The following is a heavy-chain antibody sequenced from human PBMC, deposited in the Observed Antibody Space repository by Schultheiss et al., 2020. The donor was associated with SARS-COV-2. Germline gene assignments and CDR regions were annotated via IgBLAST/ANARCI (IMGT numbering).Heavy chain of an antibody. Sequence: SETLSLTCTVSGGSISSGGYYWSWIRQHPGKGLEWIGYIYYSGSTYYNPSLKSRVTISVDTSKNQFSLKLSSVTAADTAVYYCAREYYDILTGSEGGGMEVWGQGTTVTGSS. V-gene: IGHV4-31*03. CDR3: AREYYDILTGSEGGGMEV. J-gene: IGHJ6*02. D-gene: IGHD3-9*01. CDR2: IYYSGST. CDR1: GGSISSGGYY.